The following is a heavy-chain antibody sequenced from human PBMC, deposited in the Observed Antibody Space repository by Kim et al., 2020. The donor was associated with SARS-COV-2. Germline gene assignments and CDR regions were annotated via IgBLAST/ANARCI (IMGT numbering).Heavy chain of an antibody. V-gene: IGHV3-74*01. D-gene: IGHD3-10*01. CDR2: AGTAT. CDR3: FRGGVDY. Sequence: AGTATYDPDSVKGGFAISRNNSKNTLYLQMNSLRTEDTAVYYCFRGGVDYWGQGTLVTVSS. J-gene: IGHJ4*02.